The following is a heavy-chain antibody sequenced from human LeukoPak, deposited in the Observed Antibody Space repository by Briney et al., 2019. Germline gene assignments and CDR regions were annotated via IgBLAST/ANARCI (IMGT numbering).Heavy chain of an antibody. J-gene: IGHJ5*02. Sequence: GGSLRLSCAASGFTFSRYWMSWVRQAPGKGLEWVANIKQDGSEKYYVDSVKGRFTISRDNAKNTLYLHMSSLRVEDTAVYYCARDMNGLTWGQGTLVTVSS. CDR2: IKQDGSEK. CDR3: ARDMNGLT. V-gene: IGHV3-7*01. CDR1: GFTFSRYW. D-gene: IGHD1-1*01.